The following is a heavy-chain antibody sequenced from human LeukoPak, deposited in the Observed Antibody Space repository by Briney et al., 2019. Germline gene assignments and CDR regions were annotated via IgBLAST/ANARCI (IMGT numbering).Heavy chain of an antibody. CDR1: GFTFSSYV. J-gene: IGHJ6*02. Sequence: GGSLRLSCAASGFTFSSYVMSWVRQAPGKGLEWVSAISTSSGSTFYADSVKGRFTISRDNSKNTLYLQMNSLRADDTAVYYCAKYNGNYYYGMDVWGQGTTVTVSS. CDR2: ISTSSGST. CDR3: AKYNGNYYYGMDV. V-gene: IGHV3-23*01. D-gene: IGHD1-26*01.